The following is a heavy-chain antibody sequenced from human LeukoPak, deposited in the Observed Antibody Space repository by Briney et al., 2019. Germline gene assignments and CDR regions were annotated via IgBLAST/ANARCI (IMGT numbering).Heavy chain of an antibody. CDR3: ARENADVPGFDY. CDR1: GFTFSSYA. J-gene: IGHJ4*02. CDR2: ISYDGSNK. D-gene: IGHD3-10*02. Sequence: GGSLRLSCAASGFTFSSYAMHWVRQAPGKGLEWVAVISYDGSNKYYADSVKGRFTISRDNSKNTLYLQMNSLSAEDTAVYHCARENADVPGFDYWGQGTLVTVSS. V-gene: IGHV3-30*04.